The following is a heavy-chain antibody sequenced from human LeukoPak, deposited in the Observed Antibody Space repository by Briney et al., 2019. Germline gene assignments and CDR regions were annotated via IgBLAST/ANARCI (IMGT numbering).Heavy chain of an antibody. D-gene: IGHD3-9*01. V-gene: IGHV6-1*01. CDR2: TYYESKWYY. CDR3: ARGFLKTGFDY. CDR1: GDSVSSNRAT. Sequence: SQTLSLTCDISGDSVSSNRATWNWIRQSPPRGLEWLGRTYYESKWYYHYAVLVKSRITINPDTSRNQFSLQLNSVTPEDTAIYFCARGFLKTGFDYWGQGTLVTVSS. J-gene: IGHJ4*02.